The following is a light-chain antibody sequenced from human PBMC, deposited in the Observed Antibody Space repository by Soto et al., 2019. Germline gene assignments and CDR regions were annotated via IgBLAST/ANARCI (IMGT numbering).Light chain of an antibody. CDR2: EVT. Sequence: QSALAQPASVSGSPGQSITISCAGTNRDVGGYNYVSWYQQYPGKGPKLIIYEVTYRPSGVSNRFSGSKSGNTASLTISGLQAEDEADYYCSSYSSSSALDVIFGGGTKLTVL. V-gene: IGLV2-14*01. CDR1: NRDVGGYNY. J-gene: IGLJ2*01. CDR3: SSYSSSSALDVI.